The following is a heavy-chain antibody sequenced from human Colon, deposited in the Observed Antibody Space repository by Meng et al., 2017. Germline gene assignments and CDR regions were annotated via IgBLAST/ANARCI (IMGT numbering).Heavy chain of an antibody. V-gene: IGHV3-21*01. D-gene: IGHD1-20*01. Sequence: DVQLVESGGVVVKPGGSRRLSCGASGFSFSSHDMNWVSQAPGKGLEWVASISHSTTNIYYADSVKGRFAISRDNVNNALYLQMNSLRAEDTAIYYCSRGSINWPFDNWGQGTLVTVSS. CDR1: GFSFSSHD. J-gene: IGHJ4*02. CDR2: ISHSTTNI. CDR3: SRGSINWPFDN.